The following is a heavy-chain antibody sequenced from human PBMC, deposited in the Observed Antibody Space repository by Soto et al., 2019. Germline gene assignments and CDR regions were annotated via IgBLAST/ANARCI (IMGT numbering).Heavy chain of an antibody. Sequence: SIKVSCRSCGGTFSSYAISWGRQAPGQGLEWMGGIIPIFGTANYAQKFQGRVTITADESTSTAYMELSSLRSEDTAVYYCARERGVGAMILNWLDPWGQGTLVTVSS. CDR1: GGTFSSYA. CDR3: ARERGVGAMILNWLDP. D-gene: IGHD1-26*01. CDR2: IIPIFGTA. V-gene: IGHV1-69*01. J-gene: IGHJ5*02.